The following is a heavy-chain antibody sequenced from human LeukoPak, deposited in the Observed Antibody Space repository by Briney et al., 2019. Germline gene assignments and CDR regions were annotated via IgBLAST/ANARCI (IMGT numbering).Heavy chain of an antibody. J-gene: IGHJ4*02. CDR1: GYSFASYD. Sequence: GASVKVSCKASGYSFASYDIGWVRQAPGQGLEWMGWISVYNGNTNYAQKLQGRVTLTTDTSTNTAYMELTSLRSDDTAVYYCARGGSGWSRDYWGQGTLVTVSS. CDR3: ARGGSGWSRDY. CDR2: ISVYNGNT. V-gene: IGHV1-18*01. D-gene: IGHD6-19*01.